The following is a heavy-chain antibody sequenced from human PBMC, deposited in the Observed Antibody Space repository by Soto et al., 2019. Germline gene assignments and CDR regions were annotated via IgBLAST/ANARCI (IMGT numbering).Heavy chain of an antibody. CDR3: AVGLSLSSSSPYYYYYMDV. V-gene: IGHV1-69*13. CDR1: GGTFSSYA. D-gene: IGHD6-6*01. Sequence: ASVKVSCKASGGTFSSYAISWVRQAPGQGLEWMGGIIPIFGTANYAQKFQGTVTITADESTSTAYMELSSLRSEDTAVYYCAVGLSLSSSSPYYYYYMDVWGKGTTVTVSS. CDR2: IIPIFGTA. J-gene: IGHJ6*03.